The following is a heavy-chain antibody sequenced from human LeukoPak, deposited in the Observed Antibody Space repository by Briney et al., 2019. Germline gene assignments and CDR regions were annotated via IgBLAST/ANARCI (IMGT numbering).Heavy chain of an antibody. Sequence: RAGGSLRLSCAASGFTFDDYGMSWVRHAPGKGLEWVSGINWNGGSTGYADSVKGRFTISRDNAKNSLYLQMNSLRAEDTALYYCASGGPSTVGAFDIWGQGTMVTVSS. V-gene: IGHV3-20*04. CDR1: GFTFDDYG. J-gene: IGHJ3*02. CDR3: ASGGPSTVGAFDI. CDR2: INWNGGST. D-gene: IGHD1-26*01.